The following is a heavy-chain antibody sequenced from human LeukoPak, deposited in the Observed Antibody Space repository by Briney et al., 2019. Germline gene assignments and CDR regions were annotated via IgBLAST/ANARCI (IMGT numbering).Heavy chain of an antibody. V-gene: IGHV1-2*02. CDR3: AREGRVRGALGSRPEVNWFDP. Sequence: GASVKVSCKASGYTFTSYDINWVRQATGQGLEWMGWINPNSGGTNYAQKFQGRVTMTRDTSISTAYMELSRLRSDDTAVYYCAREGRVRGALGSRPEVNWFDPWGQGTLVTVSS. J-gene: IGHJ5*02. CDR1: GYTFTSYD. CDR2: INPNSGGT. D-gene: IGHD3-10*01.